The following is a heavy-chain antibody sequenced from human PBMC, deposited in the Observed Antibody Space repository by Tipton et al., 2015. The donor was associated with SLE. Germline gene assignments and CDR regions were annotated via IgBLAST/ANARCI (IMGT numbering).Heavy chain of an antibody. V-gene: IGHV4-31*11. J-gene: IGHJ3*02. Sequence: TLSLTCAVSGGSISSGGYYWSWIRQHPGKGLEWIGYIYYSGSTYYNPSLKSRVTISVDTSKNQFSLKLSSVTAADTAVYYCARDYSYDAFDIWGQGTMVTVSS. CDR1: GGSISSGGYY. CDR3: ARDYSYDAFDI. D-gene: IGHD5-18*01. CDR2: IYYSGST.